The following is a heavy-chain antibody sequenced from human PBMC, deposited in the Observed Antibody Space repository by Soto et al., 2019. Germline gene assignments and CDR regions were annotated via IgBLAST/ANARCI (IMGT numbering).Heavy chain of an antibody. J-gene: IGHJ4*02. CDR1: GGSISSGDYY. CDR3: ARGSKVSSGYYGFDY. Sequence: SETLSLTCTVSGGSISSGDYYWSWIRQPPGKGLEWIGYIYYSGSTYYNPSLKSRVTISVDTSKNQFSLKLSSVTAADTAVYYCARGSKVSSGYYGFDYWGQGTLVTVSS. CDR2: IYYSGST. V-gene: IGHV4-30-4*01. D-gene: IGHD3-22*01.